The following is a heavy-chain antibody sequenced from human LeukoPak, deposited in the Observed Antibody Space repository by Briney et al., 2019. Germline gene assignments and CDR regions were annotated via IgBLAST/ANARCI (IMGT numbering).Heavy chain of an antibody. CDR3: ARAVPGGFDY. CDR2: IYYSGST. J-gene: IGHJ4*02. V-gene: IGHV4-59*01. CDR1: GYSISSGYY. D-gene: IGHD1-14*01. Sequence: SETLSLTCTVSGYSISSGYYWSWIRQPPGKGLEWIGYIYYSGSTNYNPSLKSRLTISIDTSKNQFSLKLRSLTAADTAVYYCARAVPGGFDYWGQGILVTVSS.